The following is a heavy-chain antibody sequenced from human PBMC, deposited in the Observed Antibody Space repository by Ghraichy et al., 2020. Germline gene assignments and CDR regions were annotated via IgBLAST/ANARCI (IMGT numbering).Heavy chain of an antibody. CDR2: LSYAGINT. J-gene: IGHJ4*02. V-gene: IGHV3-33*05. CDR1: GFTFSTNG. CDR3: ARELVVSGTYAGYFDL. D-gene: IGHD6-19*01. Sequence: GGSLRLSCAASGFTFSTNGVHWVRQPPGKGLEWVTSLSYAGINTYYADSVRGRFTISRDISKDTVYLQMDSLSADDTAVYYCARELVVSGTYAGYFDLWGQGTLVTVSS.